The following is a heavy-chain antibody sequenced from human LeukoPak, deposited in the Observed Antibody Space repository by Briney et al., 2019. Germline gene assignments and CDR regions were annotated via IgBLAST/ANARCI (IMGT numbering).Heavy chain of an antibody. CDR3: ARAILTYYYDSSGYYYGDHFDY. V-gene: IGHV3-7*01. Sequence: PGGSLRLSCAASGFTFSSYWMSWVRQAPGKGLEWVANIKQDGSEKYYVDSVKGRFTISRDNAKNSLYLQMNSLRAEDTAVYYCARAILTYYYDSSGYYYGDHFDYWGQGTLVTVSS. D-gene: IGHD3-22*01. CDR1: GFTFSSYW. J-gene: IGHJ4*02. CDR2: IKQDGSEK.